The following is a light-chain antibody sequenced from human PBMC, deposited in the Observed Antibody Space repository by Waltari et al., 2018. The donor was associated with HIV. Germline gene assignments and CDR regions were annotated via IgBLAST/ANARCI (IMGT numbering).Light chain of an antibody. CDR1: GSDIGYSGL. V-gene: IGLV2-23*02. CDR2: EVS. CDR3: SSGTTRGSHV. J-gene: IGLJ1*01. Sequence: QSALTQPASLSGSPGQSITISCTGAGSDIGYSGLVSWYQQYPGKVPKLMIYEVSKRTSGFSSRFSASKAGNKASLTISDLRTFDEAVYYCSSGTTRGSHVFGSGTKVTV.